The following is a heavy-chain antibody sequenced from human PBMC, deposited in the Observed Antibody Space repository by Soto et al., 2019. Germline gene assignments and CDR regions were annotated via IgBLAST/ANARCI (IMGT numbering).Heavy chain of an antibody. D-gene: IGHD2-2*02. CDR2: IIPIFGTA. V-gene: IGHV1-69*06. J-gene: IGHJ5*02. Sequence: SVKVSCKASGGTFSCYAISWVRQAPGQGLEWMGGIIPIFGTANYAQKFQGRVTITADKSTSTAYMELSSLRSEDTAVYYCARDHDCSSTSCYNTHEVFDPWGQGNLVTVSS. CDR1: GGTFSCYA. CDR3: ARDHDCSSTSCYNTHEVFDP.